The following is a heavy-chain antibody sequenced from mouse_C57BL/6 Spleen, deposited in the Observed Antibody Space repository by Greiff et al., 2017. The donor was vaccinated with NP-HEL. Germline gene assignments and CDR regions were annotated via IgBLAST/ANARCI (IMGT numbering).Heavy chain of an antibody. Sequence: EVQLQQSGPELVKPGASVKISCKASGYTFTDYYMNWVKQSHGKSLEWIGDINPNNGGTSYNQKFKGKATLTVDKSSSTAYMELRSLTSEDSAVYYCARLDDPDYWGQGTTLTVSS. J-gene: IGHJ2*01. CDR1: GYTFTDYY. CDR2: INPNNGGT. V-gene: IGHV1-26*01. CDR3: ARLDDPDY.